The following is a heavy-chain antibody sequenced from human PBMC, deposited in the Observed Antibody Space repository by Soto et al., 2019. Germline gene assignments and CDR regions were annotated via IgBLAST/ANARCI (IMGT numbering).Heavy chain of an antibody. CDR3: AKGEDIVVVVAAMGYAFDI. V-gene: IGHV3-23*01. J-gene: IGHJ3*02. CDR2: ISGSGGST. Sequence: EVQLLESGGGLVQPGGSLRLSCAASGFTFSSYAMSWVRQAPGRGREWVSAISGSGGSTYYADSVKGRFTISRDNSKNTLYLQMNSLRAEDTAVYYCAKGEDIVVVVAAMGYAFDIWGQGTMVTVSS. CDR1: GFTFSSYA. D-gene: IGHD2-15*01.